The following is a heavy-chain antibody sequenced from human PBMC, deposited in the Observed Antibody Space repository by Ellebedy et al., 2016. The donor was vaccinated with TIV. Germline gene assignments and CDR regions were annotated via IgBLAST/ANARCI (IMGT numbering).Heavy chain of an antibody. J-gene: IGHJ4*02. D-gene: IGHD3-3*01. Sequence: GGSLRLXCAASGFTFSNAWMSWVRQAPGKGLEWDGRIKSKTDGGTTDYAAPVKGRFTISRDDSKNTLYLQMNSLKTEDTAVYYCTTGGFMDDFWSGYYYDYWGQGTLVTVSS. CDR1: GFTFSNAW. CDR3: TTGGFMDDFWSGYYYDY. V-gene: IGHV3-15*01. CDR2: IKSKTDGGTT.